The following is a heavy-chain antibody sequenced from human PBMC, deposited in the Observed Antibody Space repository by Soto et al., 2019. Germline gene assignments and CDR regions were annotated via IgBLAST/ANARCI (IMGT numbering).Heavy chain of an antibody. CDR2: IIPILGIA. CDR3: ARDMGESYYDILTGYANYGMDV. Sequence: QVQLVQSGAEVRKPGSSVKVSCKASGGTFSSYTISWVRQAPGQGLEWMGRIIPILGIANYAQKFQGRVTITADKSTSTAYMELSSLRSEDTAVYYCARDMGESYYDILTGYANYGMDVWGQGTTVTVSS. V-gene: IGHV1-69*08. D-gene: IGHD3-9*01. CDR1: GGTFSSYT. J-gene: IGHJ6*02.